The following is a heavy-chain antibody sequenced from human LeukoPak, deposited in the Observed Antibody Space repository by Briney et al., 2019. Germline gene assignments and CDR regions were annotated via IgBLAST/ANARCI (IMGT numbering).Heavy chain of an antibody. CDR1: GFTFSSYG. D-gene: IGHD1-26*01. CDR3: AKVSYSGSYYSDFDY. V-gene: IGHV3-30*18. J-gene: IGHJ4*02. Sequence: GRSLRLSCAASGFTFSSYGMHWVRQAPGKGLEWVAVISYDGSNKYYADSVKGRFTISRDNSKNTLYPQMNSLRAEDTAVYYCAKVSYSGSYYSDFDYWGQGTLVTVSS. CDR2: ISYDGSNK.